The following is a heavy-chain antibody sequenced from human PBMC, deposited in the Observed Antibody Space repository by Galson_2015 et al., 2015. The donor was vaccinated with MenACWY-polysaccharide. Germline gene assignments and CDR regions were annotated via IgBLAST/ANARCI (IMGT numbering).Heavy chain of an antibody. Sequence: SLRLSCAASGFSFSANGMSWVRQAPGRGLEWVSGSGSGGGLYYADSVKGRFTVSRDNSKNTLYLQMNNLRAEDTAVYYCAKVGPRSSWTMGIDYY. CDR3: AKVGPRSSWTMGIDYY. D-gene: IGHD6-13*01. CDR2: SGSGGGL. J-gene: IGHJ6*01. CDR1: GFSFSANG. V-gene: IGHV3-23*01.